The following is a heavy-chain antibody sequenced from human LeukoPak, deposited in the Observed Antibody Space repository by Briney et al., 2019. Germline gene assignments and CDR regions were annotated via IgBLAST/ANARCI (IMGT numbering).Heavy chain of an antibody. V-gene: IGHV3-11*01. Sequence: GGSLRLSCAASGFTFSDYYMSWIRQAPGKGLEWVSYISSSGSTIYYADSVKGRFTISRDNAKNSLYLQMNSLRAEDTAVYYCARERSYCSGGSCYGTYDYWGQGTLVTVSS. J-gene: IGHJ4*02. CDR3: ARERSYCSGGSCYGTYDY. CDR1: GFTFSDYY. CDR2: ISSSGSTI. D-gene: IGHD2-15*01.